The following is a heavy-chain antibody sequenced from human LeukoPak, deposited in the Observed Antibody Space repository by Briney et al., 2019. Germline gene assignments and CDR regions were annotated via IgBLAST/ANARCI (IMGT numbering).Heavy chain of an antibody. D-gene: IGHD6-13*01. Sequence: SQTLSLTCAISGDSVSSNSAAWNWIRQSPSRGLEWLGRTYYRSKWYNDYAVSVKSRITINPDTSKNQFSLQLNSVTPEDTAVYYCARLKQFSIAAAGSPQTGLGYYYMDVWGKGTTVTVSS. CDR3: ARLKQFSIAAAGSPQTGLGYYYMDV. V-gene: IGHV6-1*01. CDR1: GDSVSSNSAA. J-gene: IGHJ6*03. CDR2: TYYRSKWYN.